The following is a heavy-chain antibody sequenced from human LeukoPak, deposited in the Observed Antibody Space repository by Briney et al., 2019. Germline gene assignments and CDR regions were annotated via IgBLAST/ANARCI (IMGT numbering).Heavy chain of an antibody. J-gene: IGHJ4*02. V-gene: IGHV4-59*08. CDR1: GGSISSYY. D-gene: IGHD6-13*01. CDR2: IYYSGST. CDR3: ARGFFDSSRTIDY. Sequence: PSETLSLTCTVSGGSISSYYWSWIRQPPGKGLEWIGYIYYSGSTNYNPSPKSRVTISVDTSKNQFSLKLSSVTAADTAVYYCARGFFDSSRTIDYWGQGTLVTVSS.